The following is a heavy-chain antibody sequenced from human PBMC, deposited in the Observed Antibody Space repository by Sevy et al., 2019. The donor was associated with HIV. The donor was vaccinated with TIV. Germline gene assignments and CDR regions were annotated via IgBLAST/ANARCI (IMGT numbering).Heavy chain of an antibody. CDR1: GFTFGNHA. J-gene: IGHJ4*01. V-gene: IGHV3-30*04. CDR3: ARDRCTDGVCFRSGYFDY. D-gene: IGHD2-8*01. Sequence: GGSVRLSCAASGFTFGNHAIHWVRQAPGKGVEWVAIISFDGRNEKYADSVKGRFTISRDNSKNTVYLQMTRLRTEDTAVYYCARDRCTDGVCFRSGYFDYWGQGTLVTVSS. CDR2: ISFDGRNE.